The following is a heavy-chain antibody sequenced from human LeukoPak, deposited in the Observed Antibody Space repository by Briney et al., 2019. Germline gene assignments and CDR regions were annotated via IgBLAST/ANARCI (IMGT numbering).Heavy chain of an antibody. CDR1: GFTVSSNY. Sequence: PGGSLRLSCAASGFTVSSNYMSWVRQAPGKGLEWIGSIYHSGSTYYNPSLKSRVTISVDTSKNQFSQKLTSVTAADTAMYYCARNGWSISDAFDIWGQGIMVTVSS. J-gene: IGHJ3*02. CDR3: ARNGWSISDAFDI. V-gene: IGHV4-38-2*01. D-gene: IGHD2-21*01. CDR2: IYHSGST.